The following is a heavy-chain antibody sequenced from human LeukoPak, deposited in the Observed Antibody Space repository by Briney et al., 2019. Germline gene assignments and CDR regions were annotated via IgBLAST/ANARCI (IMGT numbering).Heavy chain of an antibody. D-gene: IGHD3-22*01. J-gene: IGHJ4*02. CDR3: ARAANKNYYDSSGYPPDY. Sequence: GGSLRLSCAASGFTFSSYSMNWVRQAPGKGLEWVSSISSSSSYMYYADSVKGRFTISRDNAKNSLYLQMNSLRAKDTAVYYCARAANKNYYDSSGYPPDYWGQGTLVTVSS. V-gene: IGHV3-21*01. CDR2: ISSSSSYM. CDR1: GFTFSSYS.